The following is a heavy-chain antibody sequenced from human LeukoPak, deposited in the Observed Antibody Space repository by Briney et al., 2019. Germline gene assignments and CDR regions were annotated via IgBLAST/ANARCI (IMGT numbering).Heavy chain of an antibody. CDR3: AKGVVSIAQAGVGYFDY. CDR1: GFTFSSHW. D-gene: IGHD6-13*01. Sequence: QPGGSLRLSCAASGFTFSSHWMHWVRQAPGKGLEWVALISYDGSDKYYADSVKGRFTISRDNSKNTLYQQMNSLRAEDTAVYYCAKGVVSIAQAGVGYFDYWGQGTLVTVSS. CDR2: ISYDGSDK. V-gene: IGHV3-30*18. J-gene: IGHJ4*02.